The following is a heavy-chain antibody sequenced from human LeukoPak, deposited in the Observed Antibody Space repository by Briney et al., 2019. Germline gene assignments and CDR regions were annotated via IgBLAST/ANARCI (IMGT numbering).Heavy chain of an antibody. J-gene: IGHJ4*02. CDR2: IYHNETT. CDR3: ARPRHGGNSGGVDFDY. CDR1: GYSISTGYY. D-gene: IGHD4-23*01. V-gene: IGHV4-38-2*01. Sequence: PSETLSLTCAVSGYSISTGYYWAWIRQPPGKGLEWFGSIYHNETTYYNPSLKSRVTMSVDTSKNQFSLKLSSVTAADTAVYYCARPRHGGNSGGVDFDYWGQGTLVTVSS.